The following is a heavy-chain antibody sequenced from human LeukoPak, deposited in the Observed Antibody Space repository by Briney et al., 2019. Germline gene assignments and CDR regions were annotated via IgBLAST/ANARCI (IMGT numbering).Heavy chain of an antibody. CDR2: INSRSSTI. CDR1: RFTFSNYG. CDR3: AREDCTIGAVCSSLLGH. J-gene: IGHJ4*02. Sequence: GGSLRLSCAASRFTFSNYGVNWVRQAPGKGLEWVSYINSRSSTIYYADSVRGRFTISRDNAKNSLYLQMNSLKAEDTAIYYCAREDCTIGAVCSSLLGHWGRGTLVTVSS. D-gene: IGHD2-8*01. V-gene: IGHV3-48*01.